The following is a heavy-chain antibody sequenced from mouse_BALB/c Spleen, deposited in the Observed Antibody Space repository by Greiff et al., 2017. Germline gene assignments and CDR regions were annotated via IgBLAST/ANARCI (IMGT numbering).Heavy chain of an antibody. CDR1: GFTFSSYG. V-gene: IGHV5-6*01. Sequence: VQLKESGGDLVKPGGSLKLSCAASGFTFSSYGMSWVRQTPDKRLEWVATISSGGSYTYYPDSVKGRFTISRDNAKNTLYLQMSSLKSEDTAMYYCARHKGFPYAMDYWGQGTSVTVSS. J-gene: IGHJ4*01. CDR2: ISSGGSYT. CDR3: ARHKGFPYAMDY.